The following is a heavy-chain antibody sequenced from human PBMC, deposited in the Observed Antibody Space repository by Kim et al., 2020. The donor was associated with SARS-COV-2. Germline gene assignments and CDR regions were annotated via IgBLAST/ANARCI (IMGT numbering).Heavy chain of an antibody. CDR3: ARGSGGFGELYYFHY. Sequence: GGSLRLSCAAPGFTFSSYSMNWVRQAPGKGLEWDSSISSSSSYIYYADSVKGRFTISRDNAKNSLYLQMNRLRAEDTAVYYCARGSGGFGELYYFHYWG. CDR2: ISSSSSYI. V-gene: IGHV3-21*01. CDR1: GFTFSSYS. D-gene: IGHD3-10*01. J-gene: IGHJ4*01.